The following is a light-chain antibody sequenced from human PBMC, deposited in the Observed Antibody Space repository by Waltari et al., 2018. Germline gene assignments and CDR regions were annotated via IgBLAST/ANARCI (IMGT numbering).Light chain of an antibody. V-gene: IGKV1-39*01. CDR3: QQSLTSPRFT. CDR1: QCVSTF. J-gene: IGKJ4*01. CDR2: AAS. Sequence: EIQMTQSPPSPFASVGDSVTTSYRASQCVSTFLNWYQHKPGKAPRLLIYAASTLSSAVPSRFSGSGSGTDFTLTISGLQSDDIAVYYCQQSLTSPRFTFGGGTKVQIK.